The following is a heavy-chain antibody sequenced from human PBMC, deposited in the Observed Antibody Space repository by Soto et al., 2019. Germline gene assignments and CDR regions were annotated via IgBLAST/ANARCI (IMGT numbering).Heavy chain of an antibody. CDR3: ARNSGAALYGEDALDI. J-gene: IGHJ3*02. CDR2: VSTSIRST. D-gene: IGHD3-10*01. CDR1: GYSFSGYD. V-gene: IGHV1-18*04. Sequence: QGKLVQSGPEVKKPGASVKVSCTASGYSFSGYDITWVRQAPGQGLEWLGWVSTSIRSTMSAEKLQGRLTMTTDTPTTTVYMELRGLTSDDTAVYNCARNSGAALYGEDALDIWGQGTMVSVSS.